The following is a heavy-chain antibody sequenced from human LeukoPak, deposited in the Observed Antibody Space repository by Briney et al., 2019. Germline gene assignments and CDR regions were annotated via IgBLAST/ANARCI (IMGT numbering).Heavy chain of an antibody. D-gene: IGHD1-14*01. CDR1: GFTFSSYS. V-gene: IGHV3-21*01. J-gene: IGHJ2*01. Sequence: AGSLRLSCAASGFTFSSYSMNWVRQAPGKGLEWVSSISSSSSYIYYADSVKGRFTISRDNAKNSLYLQMNSLRAEDTAVYYCARDLWGGTTTDTRWYFDLWGRGTLVTVSS. CDR2: ISSSSSYI. CDR3: ARDLWGGTTTDTRWYFDL.